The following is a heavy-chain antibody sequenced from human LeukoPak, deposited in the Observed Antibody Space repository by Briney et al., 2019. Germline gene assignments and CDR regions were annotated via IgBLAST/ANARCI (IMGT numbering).Heavy chain of an antibody. CDR3: ARVGRYSSSWYYDY. J-gene: IGHJ4*02. V-gene: IGHV3-64*02. D-gene: IGHD6-13*01. CDR1: GFTFNNYA. CDR2: ICGNGGST. Sequence: GGSLRLSCAASGFTFNNYAMHWVRQAPGKGLEYVSAICGNGGSTYYADSVKGRFSISRDNSKNTLYLQMGSLGPEDMAVYYCARVGRYSSSWYYDYWGQGTLVTVSS.